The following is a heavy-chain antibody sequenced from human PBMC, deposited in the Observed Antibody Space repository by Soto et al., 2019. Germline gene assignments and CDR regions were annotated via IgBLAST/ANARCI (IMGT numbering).Heavy chain of an antibody. Sequence: ASVKVSCKASGYTFTSYAMHWVRQAPGQRLEWMGWINAGNGNTKYSQKFQGRVTITRDTSASTAYMELSSLRPEDTAVYYCARDWQWLVGYYFDYWGQGTLVTVSS. CDR2: INAGNGNT. CDR3: ARDWQWLVGYYFDY. D-gene: IGHD6-19*01. CDR1: GYTFTSYA. J-gene: IGHJ4*02. V-gene: IGHV1-3*01.